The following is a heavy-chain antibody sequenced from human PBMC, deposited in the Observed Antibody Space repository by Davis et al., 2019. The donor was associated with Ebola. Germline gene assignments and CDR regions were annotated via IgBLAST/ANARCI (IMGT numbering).Heavy chain of an antibody. CDR3: ARTGSGSGSYSNFYYHGLDV. Sequence: PGGSLRLSCAASGFAFGSYNMNWVRQSPGKGLEWVASTSSSSSYAYHGDSVKGRFSISRGNGQKSLYLQMNSLRVEDTAVYYCARTGSGSGSYSNFYYHGLDVWGQGTTVTVSS. J-gene: IGHJ6*02. CDR2: TSSSSSYA. V-gene: IGHV3-21*01. CDR1: GFAFGSYN. D-gene: IGHD3-10*01.